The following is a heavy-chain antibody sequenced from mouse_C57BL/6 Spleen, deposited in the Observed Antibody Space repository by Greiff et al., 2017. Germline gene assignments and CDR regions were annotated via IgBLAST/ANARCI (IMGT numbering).Heavy chain of an antibody. CDR2: INPNNGGT. J-gene: IGHJ2*01. V-gene: IGHV1-22*01. D-gene: IGHD1-1*01. CDR1: GYTFTDYN. CDR3: ARSEVLRCVED. Sequence: VHVKQSGPELVKPGASVKMSCKASGYTFTDYNMHWVKQSHGQSLEWIGYINPNNGGTSYNQKFKGKATLTVNKSSSTAYMELRSLPSEDAAVYSCARSEVLRCVEDRGKGTTLTVSS.